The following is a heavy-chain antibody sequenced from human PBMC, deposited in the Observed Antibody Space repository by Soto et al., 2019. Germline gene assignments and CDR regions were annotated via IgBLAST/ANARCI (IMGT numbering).Heavy chain of an antibody. J-gene: IGHJ4*02. V-gene: IGHV3-11*01. CDR3: ARDTRYPDSSGYPFFDY. D-gene: IGHD3-22*01. CDR1: GFTFSDYY. CDR2: ISSSGSTI. Sequence: QVQLVESGGGLVKPGGSLRLSCAASGFTFSDYYMSWIRQAPGKGLEWVSYISSSGSTIYYADSVKGRITISRDNAKNSLYLRMNSLRAEDTAVYYCARDTRYPDSSGYPFFDYWGQGTLVTVSS.